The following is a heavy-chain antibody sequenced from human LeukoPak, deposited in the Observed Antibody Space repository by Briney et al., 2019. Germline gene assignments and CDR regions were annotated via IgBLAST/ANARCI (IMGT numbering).Heavy chain of an antibody. CDR3: ASRGGYKFRFTDYYYYYMDV. Sequence: SETLSLTCAVYGGSFSGYYWSWIRQPPGKGLEWIGEINHSGNTNHNPSLKSRVTISVDTSKNQFSLKLSSVTAADTAVYYCASRGGYKFRFTDYYYYYMDVWGNGTTVTVSS. V-gene: IGHV4-34*01. CDR1: GGSFSGYY. D-gene: IGHD5-24*01. J-gene: IGHJ6*03. CDR2: INHSGNT.